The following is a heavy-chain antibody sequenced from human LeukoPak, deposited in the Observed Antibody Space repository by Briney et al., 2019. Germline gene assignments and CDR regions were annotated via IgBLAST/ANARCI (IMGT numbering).Heavy chain of an antibody. CDR3: AKDLETIFPPPLLDY. CDR2: ISGSGGST. Sequence: PGGSLRFSCAASGFTFSRYAMSWVRQAPGKGLEWVSAISGSGGSTYYADSVKGRFTISRDNSKNTLYLQMNSLRAEDTAVYYCAKDLETIFPPPLLDYWGQGTLVTVSS. J-gene: IGHJ4*02. D-gene: IGHD3-9*01. CDR1: GFTFSRYA. V-gene: IGHV3-23*01.